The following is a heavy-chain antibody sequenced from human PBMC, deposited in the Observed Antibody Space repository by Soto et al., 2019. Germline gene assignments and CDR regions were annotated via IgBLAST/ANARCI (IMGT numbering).Heavy chain of an antibody. CDR3: ARFVGAAAGRFDP. D-gene: IGHD6-13*01. CDR2: IWFDGTDK. V-gene: IGHV3-33*01. J-gene: IGHJ5*02. Sequence: QEQLVESGGGVVQPGTSLRLSCVASGFTFNVYGMHWVRQAPGKGLEWVAAIWFDGTDKYYADSVKGRFTISRDNSKNTLYLQRNSLRAEDTGVYYCARFVGAAAGRFDPWGQGTLVIVSS. CDR1: GFTFNVYG.